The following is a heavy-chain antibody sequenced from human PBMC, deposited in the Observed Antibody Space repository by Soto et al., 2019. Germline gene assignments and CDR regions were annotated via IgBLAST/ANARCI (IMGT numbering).Heavy chain of an antibody. CDR2: INHSGST. V-gene: IGHV4-34*01. CDR1: GGSFSGYY. J-gene: IGHJ4*02. CDR3: ARGQRGGDYDY. D-gene: IGHD4-17*01. Sequence: SETLSLTCAVHGGSFSGYYWSWIRQPPGKGLEWIGEINHSGSTNYNPSLKSRVTISVDTSKNQFSLKLSSVTAADTAVYYCARGQRGGDYDYWGQGTLVTSPQ.